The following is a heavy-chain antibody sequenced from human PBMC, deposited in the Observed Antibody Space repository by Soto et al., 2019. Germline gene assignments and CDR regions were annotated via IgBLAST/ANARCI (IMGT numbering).Heavy chain of an antibody. CDR1: GYAFTGHY. Sequence: ASVKVSCKASGYAFTGHYIHWVRQAPEQGPEWMGEIGPESGATRYAQRFQGRVTMTRDMSITTVYMELNNLSPDDTAVYYCGRGRSGQIVVFYWGQGTPVTVSS. J-gene: IGHJ4*02. V-gene: IGHV1-2*02. D-gene: IGHD1-26*01. CDR3: GRGRSGQIVVFY. CDR2: IGPESGAT.